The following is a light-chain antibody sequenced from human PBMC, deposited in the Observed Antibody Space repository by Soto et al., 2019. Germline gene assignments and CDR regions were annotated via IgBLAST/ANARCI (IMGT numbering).Light chain of an antibody. J-gene: IGLJ1*01. V-gene: IGLV2-14*01. CDR2: QVS. CDR3: SSFTSSITYV. Sequence: QSVLTQPASVSGSPGQSITISCTGTSSDIGGFYYVSWYQHHPGKDPKLMIYQVSNRPSGVSNRFSGSKSGNTASLTISGLQSEDEADYHCSSFTSSITYVFGTGTKVTVL. CDR1: SSDIGGFYY.